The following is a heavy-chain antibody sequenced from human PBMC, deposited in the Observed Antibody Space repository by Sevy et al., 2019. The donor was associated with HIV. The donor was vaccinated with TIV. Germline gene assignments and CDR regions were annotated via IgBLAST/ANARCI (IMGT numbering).Heavy chain of an antibody. CDR2: ISYAGSSK. J-gene: IGHJ3*02. CDR3: AKESGSYYDFWSGHDAFDI. V-gene: IGHV3-30*18. CDR1: GFNFSSYG. D-gene: IGHD3-3*01. Sequence: GGSLRLSCAASGFNFSSYGMHWVRQAPGKGLEWVAVISYAGSSKYYADSMKGRFTISRDNSKNTRDLQINSLRAEDRAVYYCAKESGSYYDFWSGHDAFDIWGQGTMVTVSS.